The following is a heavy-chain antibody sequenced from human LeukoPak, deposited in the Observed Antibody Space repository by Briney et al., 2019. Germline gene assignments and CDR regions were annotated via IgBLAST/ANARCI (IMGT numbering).Heavy chain of an antibody. J-gene: IGHJ4*02. CDR2: IYYGGST. CDR1: GGSISSSSYY. Sequence: SETLSLTCSVSGGSISSSSYYWGWIRQPPGKGLEWIGSIYYGGSTYYNPSLKSRVTVSVDTSKNQFSLKLSSVTAADTAEYYCARTITMVRGAPLVFDYWGQGTLVTVSS. CDR3: ARTITMVRGAPLVFDY. V-gene: IGHV4-39*01. D-gene: IGHD3-10*01.